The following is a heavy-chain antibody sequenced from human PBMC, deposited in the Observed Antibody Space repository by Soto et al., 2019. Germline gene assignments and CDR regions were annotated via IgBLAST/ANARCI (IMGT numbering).Heavy chain of an antibody. V-gene: IGHV1-69*13. CDR1: GGTFSSYA. D-gene: IGHD1-26*01. CDR3: ARDQRAQWGLRSSPHMDV. Sequence: GASVKVSCKASGGTFSSYAISWVRQAPGQGLEWMGGIIPIFGTANYAQKFQGRVTITADESTSTAYMELSSLRSEDTAVYYCARDQRAQWGLRSSPHMDVWRQGTTVTVPS. J-gene: IGHJ6*02. CDR2: IIPIFGTA.